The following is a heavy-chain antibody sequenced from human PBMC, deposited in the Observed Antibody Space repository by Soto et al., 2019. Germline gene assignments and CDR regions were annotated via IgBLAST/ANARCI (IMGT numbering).Heavy chain of an antibody. J-gene: IGHJ5*02. CDR2: TYYRSKWYN. V-gene: IGHV6-1*01. Sequence: SQTLSLNCAISGDSVSSNSAAWNWIRQSPSRGLECLGSTYYRSKWYNDYAVSVKSRITINPDTSKNQFSLQLNSVTPEDTAVYYRARDRAQSTIFGVVITRGNWSDXWGQVTLFTVS. CDR3: ARDRAQSTIFGVVITRGNWSDX. D-gene: IGHD3-3*01. CDR1: GDSVSSNSAA.